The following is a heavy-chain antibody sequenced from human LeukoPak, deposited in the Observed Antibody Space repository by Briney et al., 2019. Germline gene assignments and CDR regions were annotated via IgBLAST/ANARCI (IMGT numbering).Heavy chain of an antibody. J-gene: IGHJ4*02. CDR3: AREAAAQYYFDY. CDR1: GGSISSYY. Sequence: SETPSLTCTVSGGSISSYYWSWIRQPPGKGLEWIGYIYYSGSTNYNPSLKSRVTISVDTSKNQFSLKLSSVTAADTAVYYCAREAAAQYYFDYWGQGTLVTVSS. D-gene: IGHD6-13*01. V-gene: IGHV4-59*12. CDR2: IYYSGST.